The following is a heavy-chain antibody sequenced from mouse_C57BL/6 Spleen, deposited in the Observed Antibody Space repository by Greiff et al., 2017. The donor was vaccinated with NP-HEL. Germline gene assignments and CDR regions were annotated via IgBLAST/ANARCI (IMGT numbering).Heavy chain of an antibody. J-gene: IGHJ2*01. D-gene: IGHD2-5*01. CDR3: ACRYYSNYFDY. V-gene: IGHV1-69*01. CDR1: GYTFTSYW. Sequence: QVQLQQPGTELVMPGASVKLSCKASGYTFTSYWMHWVKQRPGQGLEWIGEIDPSDSYTNYNQKFKGKSTLTVDKSSSTAYMQLSSLTSEDSAVYYCACRYYSNYFDYWGQGTTLTVSS. CDR2: IDPSDSYT.